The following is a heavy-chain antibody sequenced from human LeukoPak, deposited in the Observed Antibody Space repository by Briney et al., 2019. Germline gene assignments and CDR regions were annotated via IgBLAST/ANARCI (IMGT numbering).Heavy chain of an antibody. J-gene: IGHJ4*02. D-gene: IGHD4-17*01. CDR2: IYTSGST. Sequence: SETLSLTCTVSGGSISNYYWNWIRQPAGKGLEWIGRIYTSGSTNHNPSLKSRLTMSMDTSKNQFSLGLSSVTAADTAVYYCARASDDFGDYGFDYWGQGTLVTVSS. V-gene: IGHV4-4*07. CDR1: GGSISNYY. CDR3: ARASDDFGDYGFDY.